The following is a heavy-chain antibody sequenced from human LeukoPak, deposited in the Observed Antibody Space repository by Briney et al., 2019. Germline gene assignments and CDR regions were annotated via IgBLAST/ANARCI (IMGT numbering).Heavy chain of an antibody. D-gene: IGHD3-22*01. CDR3: AKDLYDSSGFDY. J-gene: IGHJ4*02. CDR1: GFTFSSYA. Sequence: GGSLRLSCAVSGFTFSSYAMSWVRQAPGKGLEWVSAISGSGGSTYYADSVKGRFTISRDNSKNTLYLQMNSLRAEDTAVYYCAKDLYDSSGFDYWGQGTLVTVSS. V-gene: IGHV3-23*01. CDR2: ISGSGGST.